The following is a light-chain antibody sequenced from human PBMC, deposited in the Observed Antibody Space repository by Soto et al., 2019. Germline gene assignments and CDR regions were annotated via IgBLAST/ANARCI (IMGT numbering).Light chain of an antibody. CDR2: EVS. CDR3: SSYTSSRTLEMV. Sequence: QAVVTQPASVSGSPGQSITISCTGTSSDVGGYNYVSWYQQHPGKAPKLMIYEVSNRPSGVSNRFSGSKSGNTASLTISGLQAEDEADYYCSSYTSSRTLEMVFGGGTKLTVL. CDR1: SSDVGGYNY. J-gene: IGLJ3*02. V-gene: IGLV2-14*01.